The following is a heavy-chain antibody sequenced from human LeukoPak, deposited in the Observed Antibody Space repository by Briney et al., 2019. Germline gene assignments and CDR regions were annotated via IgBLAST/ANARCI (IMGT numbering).Heavy chain of an antibody. D-gene: IGHD4-17*01. Sequence: GGSLRPSCAASGFTFSTYWMSWVRQAPGKGLEWVANIKQDGSEKYHVVSVKGRFTISRDNAKNSLYLQMNSLRAEDTAVYYCARLPLATARYYFDYWGQGTLVTVSS. V-gene: IGHV3-7*01. CDR3: ARLPLATARYYFDY. CDR1: GFTFSTYW. J-gene: IGHJ4*02. CDR2: IKQDGSEK.